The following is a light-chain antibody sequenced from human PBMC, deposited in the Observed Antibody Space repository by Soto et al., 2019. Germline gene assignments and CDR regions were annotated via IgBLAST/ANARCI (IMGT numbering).Light chain of an antibody. V-gene: IGKV3D-15*01. CDR3: QQYNNWPPIT. CDR2: GAS. J-gene: IGKJ5*01. CDR1: HSVSSN. Sequence: EIVMTQSPPTLSVSPGERATLSFSASHSVSSNLAWYQQKPGQAPRLLIYGASTRATGIPARFSGSGSGTEFTLTISSLQSEDFAVYYCQQYNNWPPITFGQGTRLEIK.